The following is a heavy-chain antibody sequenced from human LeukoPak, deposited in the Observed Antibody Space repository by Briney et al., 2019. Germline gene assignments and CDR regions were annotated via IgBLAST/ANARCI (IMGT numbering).Heavy chain of an antibody. CDR1: GFAFSSYT. CDR3: AGNFPTPRDAFDI. D-gene: IGHD4-23*01. CDR2: IWYDGSNK. Sequence: GGSLRLSCAASGFAFSSYTMTWVRQAPGKGLEWVAFIWYDGSNKYYADSVKGRFTISRDNSKNTLYLQMNSLRAEDTAVYYCAGNFPTPRDAFDIWGQGTMVTVSS. J-gene: IGHJ3*02. V-gene: IGHV3-33*08.